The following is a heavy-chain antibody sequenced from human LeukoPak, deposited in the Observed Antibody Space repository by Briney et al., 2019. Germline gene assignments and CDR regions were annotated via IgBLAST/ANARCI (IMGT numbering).Heavy chain of an antibody. CDR2: IIPILNVP. CDR1: GGTFNDYS. V-gene: IGHV1-69*04. D-gene: IGHD2-15*01. CDR3: ARDRPRARYFDY. J-gene: IGHJ4*02. Sequence: GASLKLSCTASGGTFNDYSISWVRQAPGQGLEWMGRIIPILNVPNYAQKFEGRVTITADKSTNTAYMELSSLKSEDTAVYFCARDRPRARYFDYWGQGTLVSVPS.